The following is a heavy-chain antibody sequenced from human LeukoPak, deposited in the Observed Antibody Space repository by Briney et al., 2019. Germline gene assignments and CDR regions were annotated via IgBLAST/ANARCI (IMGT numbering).Heavy chain of an antibody. J-gene: IGHJ5*02. D-gene: IGHD2-2*01. CDR3: AAEGVPAAGNWFDP. Sequence: PSETLSLTCTVSGGSISSYYWSWIRQPPGKGLEWIGYIYYSGSTNYNPSLKSRVTISVDTSKNRFSLKLSSVTAADTAVYYCAAEGVPAAGNWFDPWGQGTLVTVSS. CDR1: GGSISSYY. CDR2: IYYSGST. V-gene: IGHV4-59*01.